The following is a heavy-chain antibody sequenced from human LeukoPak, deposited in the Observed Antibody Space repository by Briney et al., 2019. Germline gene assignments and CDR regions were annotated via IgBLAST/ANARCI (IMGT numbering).Heavy chain of an antibody. V-gene: IGHV1-69*06. D-gene: IGHD1-7*01. Sequence: GASVKVSCKASGGTFSSYAISWVRQAPGQGLEWMGGIIPIFGTANYAQKFQGRVTITADKSTSTAYTELSSLRSEDTAVYYCGGGMGLELDYWGQGTLVTVSS. CDR1: GGTFSSYA. CDR2: IIPIFGTA. CDR3: GGGMGLELDY. J-gene: IGHJ4*02.